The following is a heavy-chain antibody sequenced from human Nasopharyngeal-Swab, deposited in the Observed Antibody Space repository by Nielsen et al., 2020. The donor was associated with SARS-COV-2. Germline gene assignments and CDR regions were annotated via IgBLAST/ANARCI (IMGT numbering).Heavy chain of an antibody. Sequence: GESLKISCAASGFAFGSYGMHWVRQAPGRGLEWVAVIWYDASKIYYADSVKGRFTIPRDNSKNTLFLEMNGLRPEDSAMYYCVKDEHSFHIGPLDYWGQGALVTVSS. V-gene: IGHV3-33*03. CDR1: GFAFGSYG. J-gene: IGHJ4*02. CDR2: IWYDASKI. D-gene: IGHD5-18*01. CDR3: VKDEHSFHIGPLDY.